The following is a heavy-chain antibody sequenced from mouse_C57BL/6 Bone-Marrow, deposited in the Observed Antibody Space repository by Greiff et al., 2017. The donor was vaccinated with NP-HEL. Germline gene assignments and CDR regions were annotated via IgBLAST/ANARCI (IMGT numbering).Heavy chain of an antibody. CDR2: INPSTGGT. Sequence: EVQLQQSGPELVKPGASVKISCKASGYSFTGYYMNWVKQSPEKSLEWIGEINPSTGGTTYNQKFKAKATLTVDKSSSTAYMQLKSLTSEDSAVYYCARRDGVYFDYWGKGTTLTVSS. CDR1: GYSFTGYY. CDR3: ARRDGVYFDY. V-gene: IGHV1-42*01. J-gene: IGHJ2*01.